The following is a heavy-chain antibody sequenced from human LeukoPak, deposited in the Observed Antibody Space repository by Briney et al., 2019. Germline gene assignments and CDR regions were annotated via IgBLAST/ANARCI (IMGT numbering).Heavy chain of an antibody. CDR1: GGSISSYY. CDR2: IYYSGST. J-gene: IGHJ5*02. CDR3: ARHVSGSYPFDP. V-gene: IGHV4-59*08. Sequence: SETLSLTCTVSGGSISSYYWSWIRQPPGKGPEWIGYIYYSGSTNYNPSLKSRVTISVDTSKNQFSLKLSSVTAADTAVYYCARHVSGSYPFDPWGQGTLVTVSS. D-gene: IGHD1-26*01.